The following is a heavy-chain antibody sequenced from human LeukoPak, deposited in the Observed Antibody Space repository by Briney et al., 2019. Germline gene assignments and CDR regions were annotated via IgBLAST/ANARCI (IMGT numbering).Heavy chain of an antibody. V-gene: IGHV1-3*01. J-gene: IGHJ4*02. CDR1: GYTFTSYA. D-gene: IGHD6-13*01. Sequence: ASVKVSCKASGYTFTSYAMHWVRQAPGQRLEWMGWINAGNGNTKYSQKFQGRVTITRDTSASTAYMELSSLRSEDTAVYYCARISSSWYYFDYWGQGTLVTVSS. CDR2: INAGNGNT. CDR3: ARISSSWYYFDY.